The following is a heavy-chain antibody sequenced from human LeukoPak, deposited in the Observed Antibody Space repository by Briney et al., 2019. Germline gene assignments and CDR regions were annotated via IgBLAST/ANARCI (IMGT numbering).Heavy chain of an antibody. CDR1: GLTFGGYW. J-gene: IGHJ4*02. V-gene: IGHV3-74*01. CDR3: VRRAAGGGYYDY. Sequence: GGSLRLSCAASGLTFGGYWMHWVRQAPGKGLVCVSRVSSDGSNTAYADSVKGRFTISRDNAKNTLYLQMNSLGVEDTAVYYCVRRAAGGGYYDYWGQGTLVTVSS. D-gene: IGHD3-22*01. CDR2: VSSDGSNT.